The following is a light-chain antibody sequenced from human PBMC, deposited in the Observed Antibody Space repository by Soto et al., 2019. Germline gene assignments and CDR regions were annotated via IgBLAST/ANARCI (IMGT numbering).Light chain of an antibody. Sequence: QSVLTHPPSASGTPGQRVTISCSGSSSNIGSNTVNWYQQLPGTAPKLLIYSNNQRPSGVPDRFSGPKSDTSASLAISGLQSEDEADYDGAARDDSLNGLYVFGTGTKVTGL. CDR3: AARDDSLNGLYV. J-gene: IGLJ1*01. V-gene: IGLV1-44*01. CDR1: SSNIGSNT. CDR2: SNN.